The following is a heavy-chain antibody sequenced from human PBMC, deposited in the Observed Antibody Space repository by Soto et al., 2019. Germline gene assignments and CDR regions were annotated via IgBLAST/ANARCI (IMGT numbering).Heavy chain of an antibody. J-gene: IGHJ5*02. CDR1: CSTFPSYG. D-gene: IGHD4-17*01. CDR2: ISAYNGNT. Sequence: ASVPVSCQASCSTFPSYGIILVRQAPGQGLEWMGWISAYNGNTNYAQKLQGRVTMTTDTSTSTAYMELRSLRSDDTAVYYCARVTWTTVITNVVDWFDPWGQGTLVTVSS. CDR3: ARVTWTTVITNVVDWFDP. V-gene: IGHV1-18*01.